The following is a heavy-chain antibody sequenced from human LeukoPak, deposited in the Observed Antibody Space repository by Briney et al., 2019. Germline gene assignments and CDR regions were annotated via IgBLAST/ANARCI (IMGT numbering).Heavy chain of an antibody. V-gene: IGHV1-69*04. CDR3: ARDRAPEFRAFDI. CDR2: IIPIPGIA. Sequence: SVNVSCKASGGTFSSYAISWVREAPGQGFEWMGRIIPIPGIANYAQRFQGRVTITADKTTSTAYMELSSLRSEDTAVYYCARDRAPEFRAFDIWGQGTMVTVSS. J-gene: IGHJ3*02. CDR1: GGTFSSYA. D-gene: IGHD3-10*01.